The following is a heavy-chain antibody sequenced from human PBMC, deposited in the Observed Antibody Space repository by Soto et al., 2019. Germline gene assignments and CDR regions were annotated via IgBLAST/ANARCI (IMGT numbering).Heavy chain of an antibody. J-gene: IGHJ6*03. CDR2: IYYSGST. CDR3: ARNAVCVTPHDYGDYEVCNYYYYMDV. CDR1: GGSISSYY. V-gene: IGHV4-59*08. Sequence: SETLSLTCTVSGGSISSYYWSWIRQPPGKGLEWIGYIYYSGSTNYNPSLKSRVTISVDTSKNQFSLKLSSVTAADTAVYYCARNAVCVTPHDYGDYEVCNYYYYMDVWGKGTTVTVSS. D-gene: IGHD4-17*01.